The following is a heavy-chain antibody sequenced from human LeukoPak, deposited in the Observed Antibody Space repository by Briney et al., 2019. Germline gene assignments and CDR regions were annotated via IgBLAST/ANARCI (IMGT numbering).Heavy chain of an antibody. J-gene: IGHJ2*01. V-gene: IGHV1-69*13. CDR2: IIPIFGTA. D-gene: IGHD5-24*01. Sequence: GASVKVSCKASGGTFSSYAISWVRQAPGQGLEWMGGIIPIFGTANYAQKFQGRVTITADESTSTAYMELSSLRSEDTAVYYCAREVVGDGYNIEAPTRLGYFDLWGRGTLVTVSS. CDR1: GGTFSSYA. CDR3: AREVVGDGYNIEAPTRLGYFDL.